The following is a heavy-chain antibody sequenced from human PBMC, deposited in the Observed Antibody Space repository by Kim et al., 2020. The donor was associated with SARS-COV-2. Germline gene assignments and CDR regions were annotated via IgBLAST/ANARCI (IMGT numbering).Heavy chain of an antibody. V-gene: IGHV4-39*01. CDR3: ARPMPSSSLAFDI. CDR1: GGSISSSSYY. Sequence: SETLSLTCTVSGGSISSSSYYWGWIRQPPGKGLEWIGSIYYSGSTYYNPSLKSRVTISVDTSKNQFSLKLSSVTAADTAVYYCARPMPSSSLAFDIWGQGTMVTVSS. D-gene: IGHD6-13*01. CDR2: IYYSGST. J-gene: IGHJ3*02.